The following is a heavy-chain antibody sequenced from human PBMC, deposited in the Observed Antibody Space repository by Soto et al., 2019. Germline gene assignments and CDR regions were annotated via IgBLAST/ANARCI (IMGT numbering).Heavy chain of an antibody. J-gene: IGHJ5*02. V-gene: IGHV1-3*01. CDR3: ARGEGYCSGGTCYRWFDP. CDR2: IHAGNGNT. CDR1: GYNYTKYA. Sequence: QVQLVQSGAEVKKPGASVKVSCKASGYNYTKYAIHWVRQAPGQRLEWMGWIHAGNGNTKYSQKFQGKVTINRNTSARTAYMERSSLRSADTAVYYCARGEGYCSGGTCYRWFDPWGQGTLVTVSS. D-gene: IGHD2-15*01.